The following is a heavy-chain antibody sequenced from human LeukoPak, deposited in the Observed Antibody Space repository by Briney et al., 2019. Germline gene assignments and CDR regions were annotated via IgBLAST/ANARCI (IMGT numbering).Heavy chain of an antibody. CDR2: ISDDGSKK. CDR1: GFTFSTYA. V-gene: IGHV3-30-3*01. J-gene: IGHJ6*02. Sequence: GGSLRLSCAASGFTFSTYAMHRVRRAPGKGLEWVAVISDDGSKKYYADSVKGRFTISRDNSRNTVYLQMNSLRAEDTAVYYCATGKYYNFWSGYYGPGYYYYGMDVWGQGTTVTVSS. CDR3: ATGKYYNFWSGYYGPGYYYYGMDV. D-gene: IGHD3-3*01.